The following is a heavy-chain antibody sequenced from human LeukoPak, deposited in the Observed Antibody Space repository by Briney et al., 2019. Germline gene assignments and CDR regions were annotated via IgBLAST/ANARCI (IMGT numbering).Heavy chain of an antibody. CDR1: GFTFSSCW. CDR3: TRDKSSSWSFDY. D-gene: IGHD6-13*01. Sequence: PGGSVRLSCAASGFTFSSCWMHWVRQAPGKGLVWVSRIHSDGTGTSYADSVQGRFTISRDNSKNTLSLQMNSLRADDTAVYYCTRDKSSSWSFDYWGQGTLVTVSS. CDR2: IHSDGTGT. J-gene: IGHJ4*02. V-gene: IGHV3-74*01.